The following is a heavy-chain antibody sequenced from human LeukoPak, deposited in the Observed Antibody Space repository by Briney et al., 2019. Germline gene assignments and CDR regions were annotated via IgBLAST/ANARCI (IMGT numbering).Heavy chain of an antibody. CDR2: FYHSGGT. CDR1: GGSISNGGYS. V-gene: IGHV4-30-2*01. CDR3: ARGPPTPTVWFDP. Sequence: SETLSLTCAVSGGSISNGGYSWSWIWQPPGKGLEWIGTFYHSGGTYYKPSLKSRVILSVDRSKNQLSLRLSSVTAADTAVYYCARGPPTPTVWFDPWGQGTLVSVSS. J-gene: IGHJ5*02. D-gene: IGHD4-17*01.